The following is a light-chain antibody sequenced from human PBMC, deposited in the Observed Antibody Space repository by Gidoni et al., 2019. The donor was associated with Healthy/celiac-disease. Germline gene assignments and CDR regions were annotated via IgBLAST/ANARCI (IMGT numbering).Light chain of an antibody. J-gene: IGKJ4*01. CDR1: QSVSSN. V-gene: IGKV3-15*01. Sequence: EIVMTQSPATLSVSPGESATLSGRASQSVSSNLAWYQQKPGQAPRLLIDGASTRATGIPARFSGSGSGTEFTLTISSLQSEDFAVYYCQQYNNWPPLTFGGGTKVEIK. CDR3: QQYNNWPPLT. CDR2: GAS.